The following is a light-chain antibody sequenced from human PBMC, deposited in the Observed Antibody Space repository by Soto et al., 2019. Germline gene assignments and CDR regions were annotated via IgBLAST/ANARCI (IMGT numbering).Light chain of an antibody. V-gene: IGLV1-40*01. CDR2: GNS. CDR3: QSYDSSLSAPV. J-gene: IGLJ1*01. CDR1: SSNIGAGYD. Sequence: QPVLTQPPSVSGAPGQRVTISCTGSSSNIGAGYDVHWYQQLPGTAPKLLMYGNSNRPSGVPDRFSGSKSGTSASLAITGLQSEDEADYYCQSYDSSLSAPVFGTGTKLTVL.